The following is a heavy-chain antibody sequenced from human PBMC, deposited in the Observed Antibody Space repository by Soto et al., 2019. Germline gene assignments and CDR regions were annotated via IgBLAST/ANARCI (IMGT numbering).Heavy chain of an antibody. CDR2: ISAYNGNT. D-gene: IGHD3-10*01. J-gene: IGHJ6*02. V-gene: IGHV1-18*01. Sequence: QVQLVQSGAEVKKPGASVKVSCKASGYTFTSYGISWVRQAPGQGLEWMGWISAYNGNTNYAQKLQGRVTMTTDTSTSKANMKRRSLGSDGTAVSYCASTPAAHILGSDYDDYSYYGMDVWGHGTTVTFSS. CDR1: GYTFTSYG. CDR3: ASTPAAHILGSDYDDYSYYGMDV.